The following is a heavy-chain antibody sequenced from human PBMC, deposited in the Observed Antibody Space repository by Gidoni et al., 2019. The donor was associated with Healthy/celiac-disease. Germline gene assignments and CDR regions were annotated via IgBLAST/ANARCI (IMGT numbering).Heavy chain of an antibody. D-gene: IGHD2-15*01. CDR2: ISYDGSNK. CDR3: AKDLAATTLYYGMDV. J-gene: IGHJ6*02. CDR1: GFPFRSYG. Sequence: VQLVESGGGVVQPGRSLSLSCAASGFPFRSYGMHWVRQAPGKGLEWVAVISYDGSNKYYADSVKGRFTISRDNSKNTLYLQMNSLRAEDTAVYYCAKDLAATTLYYGMDVWGQGTTVTVSS. V-gene: IGHV3-30*18.